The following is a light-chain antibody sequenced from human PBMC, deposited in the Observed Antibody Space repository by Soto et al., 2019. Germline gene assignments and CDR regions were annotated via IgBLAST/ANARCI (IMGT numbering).Light chain of an antibody. CDR1: SFNIGNNY. CDR2: DNN. V-gene: IGLV1-51*01. J-gene: IGLJ1*01. Sequence: QAVVTQPPSVSAAPGQKVTISCSGSSFNIGNNYVSWYQQLPGTAPKLLIYDNNKRPSGIPDRFSGSKSGTSATLGITGLQTGDEADYYCGTWDSSLSSYVFGTGTKVTVL. CDR3: GTWDSSLSSYV.